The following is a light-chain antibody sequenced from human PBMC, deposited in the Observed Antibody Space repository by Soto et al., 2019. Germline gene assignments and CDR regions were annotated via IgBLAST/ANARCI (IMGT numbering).Light chain of an antibody. J-gene: IGKJ1*01. CDR3: QQAGSKLSR. CDR1: QSGSSSY. CDR2: GAS. Sequence: DIGVTNSPMALSLSKKDRSALSFMSSQSGSSSYLACYQQKPGQAPRLLIYGASSRATGIPDRFSGSGSGTDFTLTISCLEPEDFTVYCCQQAGSKLSRFGQGTKV. V-gene: IGKV3-20*01.